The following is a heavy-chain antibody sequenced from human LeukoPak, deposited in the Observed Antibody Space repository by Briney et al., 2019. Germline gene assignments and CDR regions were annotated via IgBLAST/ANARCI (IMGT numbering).Heavy chain of an antibody. CDR1: GFSFQDYT. V-gene: IGHV3-43*01. CDR2: ISWSGGTT. Sequence: PGGSLRLSCAVSGFSFQDYTMHWVRQPPGKGLEWVSQISWSGGTTYYADSVKGRFTISRDNSRNSLYLQMNSLRTEDTALYYCAKERIGGSLDYWGQGTLLTVSS. J-gene: IGHJ4*02. D-gene: IGHD3-10*01. CDR3: AKERIGGSLDY.